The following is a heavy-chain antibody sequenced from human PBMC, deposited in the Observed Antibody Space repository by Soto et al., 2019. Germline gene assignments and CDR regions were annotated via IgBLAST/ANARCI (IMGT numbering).Heavy chain of an antibody. Sequence: PGGSLRLSCAASGFAFSNYAMSWVRQAPGKGLEWVSSISGSGGSTYYADSVKGRFTISRDNSKNTLYLQMNSLRAEDTAVYYCAKVFFYGSGSLTRGKYYFDYWGQGTLVTVSS. CDR3: AKVFFYGSGSLTRGKYYFDY. CDR1: GFAFSNYA. D-gene: IGHD3-10*01. CDR2: ISGSGGST. V-gene: IGHV3-23*01. J-gene: IGHJ4*02.